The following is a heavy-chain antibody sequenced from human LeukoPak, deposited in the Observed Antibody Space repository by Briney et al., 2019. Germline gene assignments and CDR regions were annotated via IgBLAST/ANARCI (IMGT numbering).Heavy chain of an antibody. D-gene: IGHD4-11*01. CDR1: GFSFSSHG. V-gene: IGHV3-33*01. CDR3: ARETYSLADV. Sequence: PGGSLRLSCAASGFSFSSHGMHWVRQAPGKGLEWVGVTWFDDSYQHYAGSVRGRFTISRDNSQNTVYLQMNSLRAEDTAVYYCARETYSLADVWGQGTTVIVSS. J-gene: IGHJ6*02. CDR2: TWFDDSYQ.